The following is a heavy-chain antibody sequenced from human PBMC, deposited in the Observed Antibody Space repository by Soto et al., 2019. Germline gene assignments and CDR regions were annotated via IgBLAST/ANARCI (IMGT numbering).Heavy chain of an antibody. CDR1: GFNFDDYA. CDR3: VKDHDDVSGYDLDYFNY. D-gene: IGHD5-12*01. Sequence: GGSLRLSCAASGFNFDDYAMHWVRQIPGKGLEWVSGISWESGSVGYADSVKGRFSISRDNAKNSLYLQMNSLRAEDTAFYYCVKDHDDVSGYDLDYFNYWGQGTLVTVPS. V-gene: IGHV3-9*01. J-gene: IGHJ4*02. CDR2: ISWESGSV.